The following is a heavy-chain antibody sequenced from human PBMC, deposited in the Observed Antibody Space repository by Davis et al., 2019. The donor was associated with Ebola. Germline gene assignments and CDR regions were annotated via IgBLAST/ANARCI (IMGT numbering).Heavy chain of an antibody. V-gene: IGHV4-59*01. Sequence: SETLSLTCTVSGGSISNYYWSWIRQPPGKGLEWIGYIYYRGSTNYNPSLKSRVTISVDTSKNQFSLKLSSVTAADTAVYYCAREYLGPMDVWGQGTTGTVSS. CDR1: GGSISNYY. CDR3: AREYLGPMDV. CDR2: IYYRGST. D-gene: IGHD3-16*01. J-gene: IGHJ6*02.